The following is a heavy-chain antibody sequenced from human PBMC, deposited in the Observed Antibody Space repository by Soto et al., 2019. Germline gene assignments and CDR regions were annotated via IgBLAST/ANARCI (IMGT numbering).Heavy chain of an antibody. CDR2: IYYSGST. Sequence: PSETLSLTCTVSGGSISSYYWSWIRQPPGKGLEWIGYIYYSGSTNYNPSLKSRVTISVDTSKNQFSLKWSSLKTSDAATYYCARHLRAGGSGGWGHYYYFYGMDVWGQGTTVTVSS. CDR3: ARHLRAGGSGGWGHYYYFYGMDV. D-gene: IGHD3-16*01. CDR1: GGSISSYY. J-gene: IGHJ6*02. V-gene: IGHV4-59*08.